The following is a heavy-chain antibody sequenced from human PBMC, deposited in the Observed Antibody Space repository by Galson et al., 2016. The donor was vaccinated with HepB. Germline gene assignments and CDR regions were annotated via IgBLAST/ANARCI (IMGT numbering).Heavy chain of an antibody. V-gene: IGHV3-7*02. J-gene: IGHJ4*02. CDR1: GLTLSTNW. D-gene: IGHD1-1*01. CDR3: ARGNGRPGERGDY. Sequence: SLRLSCAASGLTLSTNWMSWVRQAPGKGLEWVANIKQDGSEKYYVDSVKGRFAISRDNAKNTLYLRMTNLRAEDTAVYYCARGNGRPGERGDYWGQGTLVTVSS. CDR2: IKQDGSEK.